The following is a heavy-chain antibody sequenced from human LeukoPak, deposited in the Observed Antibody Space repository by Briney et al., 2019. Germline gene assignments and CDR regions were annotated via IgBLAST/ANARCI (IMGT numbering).Heavy chain of an antibody. D-gene: IGHD3-16*01. CDR2: IDPEDGER. J-gene: IGHJ3*01. CDR1: GYTLTELS. Sequence: ASVKVSCKVSGYTLTELSTHWVRQAPGKGLEWMGGIDPEDGERIYAQKFQDRVTMTEDTSTDTAYMELRSLRSEDTAMYYCATALRLEALDLWGHGTMVTVSS. V-gene: IGHV1-24*01. CDR3: ATALRLEALDL.